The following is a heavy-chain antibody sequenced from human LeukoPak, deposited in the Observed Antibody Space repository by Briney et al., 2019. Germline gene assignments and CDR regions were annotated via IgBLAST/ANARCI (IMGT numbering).Heavy chain of an antibody. CDR2: ISGSGGST. Sequence: GGSLRLSCAASRFTHSNYAMSGVRQPPGKGGEWVSPISGSGGSTYYADSVKGRFTISRDNSKNTLYLQMNSLRAEDTAVYYCAKDLPDIVVVPAAISKSGYWGQGTLVTVSS. CDR3: AKDLPDIVVVPAAISKSGY. V-gene: IGHV3-23*01. D-gene: IGHD2-2*01. CDR1: RFTHSNYA. J-gene: IGHJ4*02.